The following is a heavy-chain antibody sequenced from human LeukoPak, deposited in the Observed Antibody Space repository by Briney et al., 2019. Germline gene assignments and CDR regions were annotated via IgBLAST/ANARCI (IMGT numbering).Heavy chain of an antibody. CDR1: GFTASSNY. Sequence: GGSLRLSCAASGFTASSNYMSWVRQAPGKGLEWVSVIYSGGSTYYADSVKGRFTVSRDNSKNTLYLQMNSLRAEDTAVYYCARESNDYVWGSYRSYYFDYWGQGTLVTVSS. CDR3: ARESNDYVWGSYRSYYFDY. D-gene: IGHD3-16*02. V-gene: IGHV3-66*01. J-gene: IGHJ4*02. CDR2: IYSGGST.